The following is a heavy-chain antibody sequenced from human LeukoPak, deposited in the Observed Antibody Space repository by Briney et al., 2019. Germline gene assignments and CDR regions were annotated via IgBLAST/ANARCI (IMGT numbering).Heavy chain of an antibody. V-gene: IGHV4-39*01. D-gene: IGHD5-12*01. CDR1: GGSISSSSYY. CDR2: IYYSGST. J-gene: IGHJ4*02. Sequence: PSETLSLTCTVSGGSISSSSYYWGWIRQPPGKGLEWIGSIYYSGSTYYNPPLKSRVTISVDTSKNQFSLKLSSVTAADTAVYYCARRGATISTWHYFDYWGQGTLVTVSS. CDR3: ARRGATISTWHYFDY.